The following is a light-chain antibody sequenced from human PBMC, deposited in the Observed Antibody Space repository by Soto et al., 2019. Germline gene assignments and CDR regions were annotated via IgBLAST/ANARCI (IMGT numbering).Light chain of an antibody. J-gene: IGKJ1*01. CDR3: HSRT. CDR2: DAS. CDR1: HTINYW. Sequence: DIELTQSPSTLSASVGDRVTITCRASHTINYWLAWYQQKPGKVPKLLIYDASTLDSGVPSRFSGSGSGTEFTLTISSLQPDDFATYYCHSRTFGQGTKV. V-gene: IGKV1-5*01.